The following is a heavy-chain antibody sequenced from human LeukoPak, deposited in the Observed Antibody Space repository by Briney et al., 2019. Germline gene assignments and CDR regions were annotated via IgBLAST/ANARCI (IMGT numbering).Heavy chain of an antibody. CDR3: ARDQHYGGIDY. CDR2: IYSGGGT. V-gene: IGHV3-53*01. Sequence: PGGSLRLSCSESSVTISSNYMTWVRQDPGKGLEGVSVIYSGGGTYYADCVKGRFTISRDNSKNTLYLQMNSLRAEDTAVYYCARDQHYGGIDYWGQGTLVTV. D-gene: IGHD4-23*01. J-gene: IGHJ4*02. CDR1: SVTISSNY.